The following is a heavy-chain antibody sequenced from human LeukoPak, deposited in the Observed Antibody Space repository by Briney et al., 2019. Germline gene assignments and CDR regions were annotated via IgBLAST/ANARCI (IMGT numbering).Heavy chain of an antibody. D-gene: IGHD3-3*02. CDR3: ARQRISQFDY. V-gene: IGHV4-39*01. J-gene: IGHJ4*02. CDR2: IYYSGST. Sequence: PETLSLTCTVSGGSISSSSYYWGWIRQPPGKGLEWIGSIYYSGSTYYNPSLKSRVTISVDTSKNQFSLKLSSVTAADTAVYYCARQRISQFDYWGQGTLVTVSS. CDR1: GGSISSSSYY.